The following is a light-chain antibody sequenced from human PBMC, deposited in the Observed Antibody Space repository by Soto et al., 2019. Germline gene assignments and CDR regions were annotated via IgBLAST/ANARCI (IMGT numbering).Light chain of an antibody. CDR1: QSVSSNY. CDR2: GAS. CDR3: QQYGSSPPEKT. V-gene: IGKV3-20*01. Sequence: EIVLTQSPGTLSLSAGERDTLSCRASQSVSSNYLAWYQQKPGQAPSLLIYGASRRATGIPDRFSGSGSGTDFTLTISRLEPEDFAVYYCQQYGSSPPEKTFGQGTKVEIK. J-gene: IGKJ1*01.